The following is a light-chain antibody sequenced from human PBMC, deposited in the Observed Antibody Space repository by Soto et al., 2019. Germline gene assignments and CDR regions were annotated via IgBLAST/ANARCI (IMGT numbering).Light chain of an antibody. V-gene: IGLV1-40*01. CDR3: QSYDTSLSARV. CDR2: ANT. Sequence: QSVLTQPSSLSGAPGQSITISCHGSSSNIGAGSDVHWYQQLPGAAPKLLIYANTNRPSGVPDRFSASKSDTSASLAITGLQAEDEADYYCQSYDTSLSARVFGGGTKVTVL. J-gene: IGLJ3*02. CDR1: SSNIGAGSD.